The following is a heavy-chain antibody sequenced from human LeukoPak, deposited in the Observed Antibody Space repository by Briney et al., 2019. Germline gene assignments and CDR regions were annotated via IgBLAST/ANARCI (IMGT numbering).Heavy chain of an antibody. V-gene: IGHV3-30*02. D-gene: IGHD3-10*01. CDR2: IRYDGSNK. CDR3: AKDWNYGSGSYSYYYYYYMDV. Sequence: GGSLRLSCAASGFTFSNAWMSWVRQAPGKGLEWVAFIRYDGSNKYYADSVKGRFTISRDNSKNTLYLQMNSLRAEDTAVYYCAKDWNYGSGSYSYYYYYYMDVWGKGTTVTISS. J-gene: IGHJ6*03. CDR1: GFTFSNAW.